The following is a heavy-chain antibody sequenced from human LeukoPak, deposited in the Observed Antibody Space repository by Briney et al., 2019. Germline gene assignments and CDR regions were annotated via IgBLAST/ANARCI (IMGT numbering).Heavy chain of an antibody. CDR2: ISRSGTNI. CDR1: GFTFSTSD. CDR3: ARMGGNLSR. D-gene: IGHD1-26*01. Sequence: GGSLRLSCVASGFTFSTSDMNWVRQAPGKGVDWVSYISRSGTNIYYAESVKGRFTISRDNAKKSLYLQMNSLRVEDTAVYYRARMGGNLSRWGQGTLVTVSS. J-gene: IGHJ4*02. V-gene: IGHV3-48*03.